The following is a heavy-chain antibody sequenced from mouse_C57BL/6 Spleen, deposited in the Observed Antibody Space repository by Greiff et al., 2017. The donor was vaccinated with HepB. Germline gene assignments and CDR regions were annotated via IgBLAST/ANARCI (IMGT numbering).Heavy chain of an antibody. V-gene: IGHV1-82*01. CDR2: IYPGDGDT. J-gene: IGHJ3*01. CDR1: GYAFSSSW. CDR3: TREDWDDDY. Sequence: QVQLQQSGPELVKPGASVKFSCTASGYAFSSSWMNWVKQRPGKGLEWIGRIYPGDGDTNYNAKFKGKATLTADKSSSTAYMQLSSLTSEDSAVYFCTREDWDDDYWGQGTLVTVSA. D-gene: IGHD4-1*01.